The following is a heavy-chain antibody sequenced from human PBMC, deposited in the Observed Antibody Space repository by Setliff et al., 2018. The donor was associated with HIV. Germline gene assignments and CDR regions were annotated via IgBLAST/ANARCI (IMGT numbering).Heavy chain of an antibody. CDR3: ARARLRGSGAALVY. CDR2: IIPIFGTA. Sequence: GASVKVSCKASGGTFSSYAISWVRQAPGQGLEWMGGIIPIFGTANYAQKFQGRVTITADESTSTAYMELSSLRSEDTAVYYCARARLRGSGAALVYWGQGTLVTVSS. J-gene: IGHJ4*02. D-gene: IGHD3-10*01. CDR1: GGTFSSYA. V-gene: IGHV1-69*13.